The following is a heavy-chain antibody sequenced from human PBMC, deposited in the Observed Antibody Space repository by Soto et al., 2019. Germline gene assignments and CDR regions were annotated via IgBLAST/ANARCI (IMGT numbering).Heavy chain of an antibody. CDR2: ISTSSSTI. D-gene: IGHD3-10*01. CDR1: GFTFSGYY. CDR3: ARDSGGRIRDVGFDY. J-gene: IGHJ4*02. Sequence: GGSLRLSCAASGFTFSGYYMNWIRQAPGGGLEWVSYISTSSSTIYYADSVKGRFTISRDNAKNSLYLQMNSLRAEDTALYYCARDSGGRIRDVGFDYWGQGTLVTVSS. V-gene: IGHV3-11*01.